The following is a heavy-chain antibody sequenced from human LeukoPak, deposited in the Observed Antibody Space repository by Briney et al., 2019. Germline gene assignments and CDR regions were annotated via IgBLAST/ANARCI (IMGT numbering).Heavy chain of an antibody. CDR1: GGSFSGYY. J-gene: IGHJ4*02. CDR2: INHSGNT. V-gene: IGHV4-34*01. Sequence: SETLSLTCAVYGGSFSGYYWSWIRQPPGKGLEWIGEINHSGNTNYNPSLKSRVTISVDTSKNQFSLKLSSVTAADTAVYYCARGFLWFGELGYWGQGTLVTVSS. D-gene: IGHD3-10*01. CDR3: ARGFLWFGELGY.